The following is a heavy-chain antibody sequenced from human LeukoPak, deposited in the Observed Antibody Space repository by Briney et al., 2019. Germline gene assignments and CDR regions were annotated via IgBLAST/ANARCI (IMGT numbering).Heavy chain of an antibody. CDR1: GYTFTGYY. Sequence: AASVKVSCKASGYTFTGYYMHWVRQAPGQGLEWMGWINPNSGGTNYAQKFQGRVTMTRDTSISTAYMELSRLRSDDTAVYYCARGPLTYYYGSGSYGYWGQGTLVTVSS. CDR3: ARGPLTYYYGSGSYGY. J-gene: IGHJ4*02. CDR2: INPNSGGT. V-gene: IGHV1-2*02. D-gene: IGHD3-10*01.